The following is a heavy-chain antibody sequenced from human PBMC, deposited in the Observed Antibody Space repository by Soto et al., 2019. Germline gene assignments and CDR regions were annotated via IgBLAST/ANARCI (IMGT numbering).Heavy chain of an antibody. CDR1: GFSLSTSGMC. D-gene: IGHD6-6*01. J-gene: IGHJ5*02. CDR3: ARTPIAARPEVTFNWFDP. Sequence: ESGPTLVNPTQTLTLTCTFSGFSLSTSGMCVSWIRQPPGKALEWLALIDWDDDKYYSTSLETRLTISKDTSKNQVVLTMTNMDPVDTATYYCARTPIAARPEVTFNWFDPWGQGTLVTVSS. CDR2: IDWDDDK. V-gene: IGHV2-70*01.